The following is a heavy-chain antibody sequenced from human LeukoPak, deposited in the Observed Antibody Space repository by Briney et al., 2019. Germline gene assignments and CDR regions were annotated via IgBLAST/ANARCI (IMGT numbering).Heavy chain of an antibody. CDR2: ISGSGGST. D-gene: IGHD3-22*01. V-gene: IGHV3-23*01. CDR3: SPPRGDSSGYYYVY. Sequence: GGSLGLSCTASGPTFSSYVMSWVRQAPGKGLEWVSTISGSGGSTFYADSVRGRFTISRDNSRSTLYLQMNSLRAEDTATYYCSPPRGDSSGYYYVYWGQGTMVTVSS. J-gene: IGHJ4*02. CDR1: GPTFSSYV.